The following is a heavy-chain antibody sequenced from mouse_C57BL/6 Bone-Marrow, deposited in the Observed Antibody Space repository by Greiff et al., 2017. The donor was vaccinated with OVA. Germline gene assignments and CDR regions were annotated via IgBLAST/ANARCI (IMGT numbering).Heavy chain of an antibody. V-gene: IGHV1-15*01. Sequence: VQLQQSGAELVRPGASVTLSCKASGYTFTDYEMHWVKQTPVHGLEWIGAIDPETGGTAYNQKFKGKAILTADKSSSTAYMELRSLTSEDSAVYYCTRGASSPYYLDYWGQGTTLTVSS. D-gene: IGHD1-1*01. CDR1: GYTFTDYE. CDR3: TRGASSPYYLDY. J-gene: IGHJ2*01. CDR2: IDPETGGT.